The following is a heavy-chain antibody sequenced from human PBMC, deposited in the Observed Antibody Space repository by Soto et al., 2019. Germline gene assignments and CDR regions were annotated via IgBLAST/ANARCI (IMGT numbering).Heavy chain of an antibody. J-gene: IGHJ4*02. V-gene: IGHV3-9*01. CDR1: GFTFDDYA. CDR2: ITWNSNTI. CDR3: AKDINEYGDYYFDY. D-gene: IGHD4-17*01. Sequence: EVQLVESGGGLVQPGRSLRLSCAASGFTFDDYAMHWVRQAPGKGLEWVSGITWNSNTIDYADSVKGRFTIFRDNAKNSLYLQMNSLRAEDTALYYCAKDINEYGDYYFDYWGQGTLVTVSS.